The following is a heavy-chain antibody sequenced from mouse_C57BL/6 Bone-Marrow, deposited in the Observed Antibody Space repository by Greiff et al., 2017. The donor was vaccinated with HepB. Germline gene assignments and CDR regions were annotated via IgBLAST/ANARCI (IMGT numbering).Heavy chain of an antibody. CDR1: GYSITSGYD. Sequence: EVQVVESGPGMVKPSQSLSLTCTVTGYSITSGYDWHWIRHFPGNKLEWMGYISYSGSTNYNPSLKSRISITHDTSKNHFFLKLNSVTTEDTATYYCARDYYYGSSYVWFAYWGQGTLVTVSA. CDR3: ARDYYYGSSYVWFAY. V-gene: IGHV3-1*01. J-gene: IGHJ3*01. CDR2: ISYSGST. D-gene: IGHD1-1*01.